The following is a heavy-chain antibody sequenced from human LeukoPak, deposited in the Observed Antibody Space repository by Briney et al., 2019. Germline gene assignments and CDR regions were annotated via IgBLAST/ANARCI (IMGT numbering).Heavy chain of an antibody. Sequence: GESLKISCKGSGHSFTSYWIGWVRQMPGKGLEWMGIIYPGDSDTRYSPSFQGQVTISADKSISTAYLQWSSLKASDTAMYYCARLLYYYDSSGYGIHDAFDIWGQGTMVTISS. CDR2: IYPGDSDT. J-gene: IGHJ3*02. V-gene: IGHV5-51*01. D-gene: IGHD3-22*01. CDR1: GHSFTSYW. CDR3: ARLLYYYDSSGYGIHDAFDI.